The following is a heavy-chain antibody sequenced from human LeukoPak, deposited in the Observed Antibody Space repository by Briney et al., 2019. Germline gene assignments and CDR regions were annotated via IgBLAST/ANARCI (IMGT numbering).Heavy chain of an antibody. D-gene: IGHD1-26*01. CDR1: GGTFSSYA. Sequence: ASVKASCKASGGTFSSYAISWVRQAPGQGLEWMGWISAYNGNTNYAQKLQGRVTMTTDTSTSTAYMELRSLRSDDTAVYYCAREETGSYDYWGQGTLVTVSS. CDR3: AREETGSYDY. V-gene: IGHV1-18*01. J-gene: IGHJ4*02. CDR2: ISAYNGNT.